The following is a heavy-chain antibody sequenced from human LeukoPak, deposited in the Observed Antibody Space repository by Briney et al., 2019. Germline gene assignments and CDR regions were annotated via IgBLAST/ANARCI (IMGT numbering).Heavy chain of an antibody. D-gene: IGHD1-26*01. CDR1: GFTFSTYW. CDR2: ISSDGSIT. J-gene: IGHJ3*02. V-gene: IGHV3-74*01. CDR3: ARQETSSYNGAFDI. Sequence: GGSLRLSCAASGFTFSTYWMHWVRQAPGKGLVWVSRISSDGSITSYADSVKGRFTISRDNAKNTLYLQMNSLRAEDTAVYYCARQETSSYNGAFDIWGQGTMVTVSS.